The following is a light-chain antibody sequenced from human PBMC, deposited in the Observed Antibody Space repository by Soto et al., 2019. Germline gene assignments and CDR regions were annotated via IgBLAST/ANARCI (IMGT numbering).Light chain of an antibody. CDR3: QQRSNWRVVT. V-gene: IGKV3-11*01. CDR2: DAS. J-gene: IGKJ3*01. CDR1: QSVSSY. Sequence: EIVLTQSPATLSLSPGERATLSCRASQSVSSYLAWYHQKPGQAPRLLIYDASNRATGIPARFSGSGSGTDFTLTISSLEPEDFAVYYCQQRSNWRVVTFGPGTKVDIK.